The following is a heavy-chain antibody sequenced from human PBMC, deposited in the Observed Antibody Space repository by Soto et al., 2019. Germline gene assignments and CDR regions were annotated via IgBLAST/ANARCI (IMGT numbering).Heavy chain of an antibody. CDR2: IWYDGSNK. D-gene: IGHD2-21*02. CDR3: ARYYCGGDCYQFDY. CDR1: GFTFSSFG. J-gene: IGHJ4*02. Sequence: PGGSLRLSCAASGFTFSSFGMHWVRQAPGKGLEWVAVIWYDGSNKYYADSVKGRFTISRDNSKNTLYLQMNSLRAEDTAVYFCARYYCGGDCYQFDYWGQGTLVTVSS. V-gene: IGHV3-33*01.